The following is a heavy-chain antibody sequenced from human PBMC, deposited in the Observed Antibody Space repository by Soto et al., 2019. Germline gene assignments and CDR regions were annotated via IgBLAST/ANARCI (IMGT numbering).Heavy chain of an antibody. CDR1: GYTFSSYG. J-gene: IGHJ6*02. V-gene: IGHV1-18*03. CDR2: IRDYKGNR. CDR3: ARDLPPMDV. Sequence: QVQLVQSGAEVKKPGASVKVSCKASGYTFSSYGISWVRQAPGQGLEWMGWIRDYKGNRNYAQKLQGRVTMTTDPSTSTAYMELRSLRSDDMAVYYCARDLPPMDVWGQGTTVTVSS.